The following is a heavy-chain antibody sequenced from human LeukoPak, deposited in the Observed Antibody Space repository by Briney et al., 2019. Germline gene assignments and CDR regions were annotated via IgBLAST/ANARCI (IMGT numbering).Heavy chain of an antibody. D-gene: IGHD2-15*01. Sequence: PGGSLRLSCAASGFTFSSYAMSWVRQAPGKGLEWVSAISGSGGSTYYADSVKGRFTISRDNSKNTLYLQMNSLRAEDTAVYYCAKVVVVVAASGGYFNYWGQGTLVTVSS. CDR3: AKVVVVVAASGGYFNY. CDR1: GFTFSSYA. CDR2: ISGSGGST. V-gene: IGHV3-23*01. J-gene: IGHJ4*02.